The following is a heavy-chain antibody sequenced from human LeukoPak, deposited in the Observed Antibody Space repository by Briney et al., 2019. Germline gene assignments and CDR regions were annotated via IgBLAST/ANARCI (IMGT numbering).Heavy chain of an antibody. Sequence: ASVKVSCKASGYRFISNYIQWVRQAPGLGPEWMGWMHPGNGSTRYAEKFQGRVTMTRDTSINTAYMDLSSLRSDDTAVYYCAREGSYCVGGDCYSFDFWGQGTLITVSS. V-gene: IGHV1-2*02. CDR2: MHPGNGST. CDR3: AREGSYCVGGDCYSFDF. CDR1: GYRFISNY. D-gene: IGHD2-21*02. J-gene: IGHJ4*02.